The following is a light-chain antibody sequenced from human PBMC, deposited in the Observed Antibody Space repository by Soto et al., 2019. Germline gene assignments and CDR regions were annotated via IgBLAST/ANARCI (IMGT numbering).Light chain of an antibody. CDR2: EVS. CDR3: CSYAGSNTWV. CDR1: SSDVGSYDL. V-gene: IGLV2-23*02. Sequence: QSALTQPASVSGSPGQSITISCTGSSSDVGSYDLVSWYQQHPGKAPKVMIYEVSKRPSGVSNRLSGSKSGNTASLTISGLQAEDEADYYCCSYAGSNTWVFGGGTKLTVL. J-gene: IGLJ3*02.